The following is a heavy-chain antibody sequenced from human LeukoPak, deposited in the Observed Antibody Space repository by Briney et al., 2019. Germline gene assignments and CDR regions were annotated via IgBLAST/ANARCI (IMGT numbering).Heavy chain of an antibody. D-gene: IGHD3-16*01. CDR1: GFTFTDYS. Sequence: GGSLRLSCEASGFTFTDYSMSWVRQAPGKGLEWVSGIGRSGENRYYAASVRGRFSISRDNSKDTVYLQMNSLSAVDTAVYYCAREHTSLGEQLVWGQGTLVTVSS. V-gene: IGHV3-23*01. CDR3: AREHTSLGEQLV. J-gene: IGHJ4*02. CDR2: IGRSGENR.